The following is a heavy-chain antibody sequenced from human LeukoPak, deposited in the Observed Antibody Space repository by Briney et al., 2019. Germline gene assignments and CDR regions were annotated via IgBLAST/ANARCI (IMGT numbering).Heavy chain of an antibody. Sequence: GASVKVSCKASGYTFTSYYMHWVRQAPGQGLEWMGIINPSGGSTSYAQKFQGRVTMTRDTSTSTVYMELSSLRSEDTAVYYCARDLAFKYAVELELPDYWGQGTLVTVSS. J-gene: IGHJ4*02. CDR3: ARDLAFKYAVELELPDY. D-gene: IGHD1-7*01. CDR2: INPSGGST. CDR1: GYTFTSYY. V-gene: IGHV1-46*01.